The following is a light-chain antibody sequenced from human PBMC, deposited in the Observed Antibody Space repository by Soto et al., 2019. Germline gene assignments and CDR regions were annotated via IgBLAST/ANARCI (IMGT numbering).Light chain of an antibody. CDR1: QSISGW. J-gene: IGKJ1*01. CDR2: DVS. CDR3: QQYNSYPWT. V-gene: IGKV1-5*01. Sequence: DIQMTQSPSTLSASVGHRVTITCRASQSISGWLAWYQQKPGKAPKLLIYDVSSLESGVPSRFSGSGSGTEFTLAISSLQPDDFATYYCQQYNSYPWTFGQGTKLEIK.